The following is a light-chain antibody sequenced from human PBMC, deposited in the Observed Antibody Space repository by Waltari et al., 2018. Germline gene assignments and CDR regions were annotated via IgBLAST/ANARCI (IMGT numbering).Light chain of an antibody. J-gene: IGKJ1*01. CDR3: QQYNSYPWT. CDR2: KVS. V-gene: IGKV1-5*03. Sequence: DIQMTQSPSTLSASVGDRVTITCRASQSISSWLAWYQQKPGKAPKLLIYKVSSLEGGVPSRFSGSGSGTEFTLTISSLQPDDFATYYCQQYNSYPWTFGQGTKVEIK. CDR1: QSISSW.